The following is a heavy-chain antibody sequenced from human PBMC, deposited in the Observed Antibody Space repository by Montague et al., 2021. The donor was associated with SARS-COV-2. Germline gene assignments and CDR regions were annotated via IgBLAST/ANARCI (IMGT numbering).Heavy chain of an antibody. CDR2: IYHSGTT. Sequence: SETLSPTCAVYGGSFSNHYWSWIRQPPGKGLEWIGEIYHSGTTNYNPSLQSRVTISVDKSRNHLSLNLRSVTAADTAMYYCALPLGGARFDPWGQGILVTVSS. J-gene: IGHJ5*02. D-gene: IGHD1-26*01. CDR3: ALPLGGARFDP. CDR1: GGSFSNHY. V-gene: IGHV4-34*01.